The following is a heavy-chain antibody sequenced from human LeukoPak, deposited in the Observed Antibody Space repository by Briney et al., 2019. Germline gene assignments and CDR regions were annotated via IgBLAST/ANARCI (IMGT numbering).Heavy chain of an antibody. CDR1: GGSFSGYY. J-gene: IGHJ6*02. Sequence: SETLSLTCAVYGGSFSGYYWSWIRQPPGKGLEWIGEINHSGSTNYNPSLKSRVTISVDTSKNQFSLKLSSVTAADTAVYYCARLCSSTSCIWGYYYGMDVWGQGTTVTVSS. D-gene: IGHD2-2*01. CDR3: ARLCSSTSCIWGYYYGMDV. V-gene: IGHV4-34*01. CDR2: INHSGST.